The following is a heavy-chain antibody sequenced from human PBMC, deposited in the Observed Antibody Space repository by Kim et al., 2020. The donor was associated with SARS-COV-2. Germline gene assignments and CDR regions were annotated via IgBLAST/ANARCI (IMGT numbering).Heavy chain of an antibody. D-gene: IGHD3-22*01. Sequence: GGSLRLSCAASGFTFSSYGMHWVRQAPGKGLEWVAVISYDGSNKYYADSVKGRFTISRDNSKNTLYLQMNSLRAEDTAVYYCAKDYYDSSGYYYVFYFDYWGQGTLVTVSS. V-gene: IGHV3-30*18. CDR3: AKDYYDSSGYYYVFYFDY. CDR2: ISYDGSNK. CDR1: GFTFSSYG. J-gene: IGHJ4*02.